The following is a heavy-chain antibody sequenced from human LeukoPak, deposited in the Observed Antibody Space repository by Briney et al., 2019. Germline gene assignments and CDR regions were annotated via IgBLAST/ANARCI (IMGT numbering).Heavy chain of an antibody. J-gene: IGHJ4*02. Sequence: PGGSLRLSCAASGFTFSDYYMSWIRQAPGKGLEWVSYISSSGSTIYHADSVKGRFTISRDNSKNTLYLQMNSLRAEDTAVYYCAKDSGSYSPIDYWGQGTLVTVSS. CDR2: ISSSGSTI. D-gene: IGHD1-26*01. V-gene: IGHV3-11*04. CDR3: AKDSGSYSPIDY. CDR1: GFTFSDYY.